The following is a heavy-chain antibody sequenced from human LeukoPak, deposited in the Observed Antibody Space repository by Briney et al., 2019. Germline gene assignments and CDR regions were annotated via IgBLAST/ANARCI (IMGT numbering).Heavy chain of an antibody. V-gene: IGHV3-7*01. Sequence: GGSLRLSCAASGFTFSSYGMHWVRQAPGKGLEWVAKIKQDGSEKYYVDSVKGRFTISRDNAKNSLYLQMNSLRAEDTAVYYCARGGNQQLANWGQGTLVTVSS. CDR3: ARGGNQQLAN. J-gene: IGHJ4*02. CDR1: GFTFSSYG. D-gene: IGHD6-13*01. CDR2: IKQDGSEK.